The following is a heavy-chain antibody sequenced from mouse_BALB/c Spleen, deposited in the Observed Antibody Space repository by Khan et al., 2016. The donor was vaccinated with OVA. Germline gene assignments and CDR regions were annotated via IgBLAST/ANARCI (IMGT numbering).Heavy chain of an antibody. J-gene: IGHJ2*01. CDR2: INPSTGYT. V-gene: IGHV1-7*01. CDR1: GYTFINYW. D-gene: IGHD1-1*01. CDR3: ARRGLRWDFDY. Sequence: QVQLQQSGAELAKPGASVKMSCKASGYTFINYWILWIKQRPGQGLEWIGYINPSTGYTEYNQNFKDKATLTADISSSKAYMQLSSLTSEDSAVYYCARRGLRWDFDYWGQGTTLTVSS.